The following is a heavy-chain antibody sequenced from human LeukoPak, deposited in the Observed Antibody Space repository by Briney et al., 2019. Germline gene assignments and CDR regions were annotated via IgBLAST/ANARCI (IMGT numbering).Heavy chain of an antibody. CDR2: ISASGDST. CDR1: GLTFSTYA. V-gene: IGHV3-23*01. J-gene: IGHJ4*02. D-gene: IGHD3-16*02. Sequence: PGGSLRLSCAASGLTFSTYAMTWVRQAPGKGLEWVSGISASGDSTNYADSVKGRFTISRDNSKNTVYLQVNSLRAEDTAVYYCASFPRADMGLIILDYWGQGTLVTVSS. CDR3: ASFPRADMGLIILDY.